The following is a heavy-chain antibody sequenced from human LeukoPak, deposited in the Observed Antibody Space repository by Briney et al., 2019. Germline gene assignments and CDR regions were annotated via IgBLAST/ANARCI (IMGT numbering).Heavy chain of an antibody. CDR3: ASRITMVRGVPYCYGMDV. V-gene: IGHV1-46*01. CDR1: GYTFTSYY. CDR2: INPSGGST. J-gene: IGHJ6*02. Sequence: ASVKVSCKASGYTFTSYYMHWVRQAPGQGLEWMGIINPSGGSTSYAQKFQGRVTMTRDTSTSTVYMELSSLRSEDTAVYYCASRITMVRGVPYCYGMDVWGQGTTVTVSS. D-gene: IGHD3-10*01.